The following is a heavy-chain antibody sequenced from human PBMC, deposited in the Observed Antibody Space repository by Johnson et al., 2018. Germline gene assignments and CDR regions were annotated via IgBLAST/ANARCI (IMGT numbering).Heavy chain of an antibody. CDR1: GFTFSSYG. CDR2: ISYDGGNK. Sequence: QVQLVQSGGGVVQPGKSLRLSCAVSGFTFSSYGMHWVRQAPGKGLEWVAVISYDGGNKYYADSVKGRFTISRDNSKNTLYLQMYSLRTEDTVVYYCANRAAMWFGGLAAYAIWGQGTMVTVSS. D-gene: IGHD3-10*01. CDR3: ANRAAMWFGGLAAYAI. J-gene: IGHJ3*02. V-gene: IGHV3-30*18.